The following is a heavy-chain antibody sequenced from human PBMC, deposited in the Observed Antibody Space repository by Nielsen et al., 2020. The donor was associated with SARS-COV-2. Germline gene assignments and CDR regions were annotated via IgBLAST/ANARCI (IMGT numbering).Heavy chain of an antibody. CDR3: ARVPYYYGSGSYQQPDY. V-gene: IGHV4-34*01. CDR1: GGSFSGYY. Sequence: SETLSLTCAVYGGSFSGYYWSWIRQPPGKGLEWIGEINHSGSTNYNPSLKSRVTISVDTSKNQFSLKLSSVTAADTAVYYCARVPYYYGSGSYQQPDYWGQGTLVTVS. J-gene: IGHJ4*02. CDR2: INHSGST. D-gene: IGHD3-10*01.